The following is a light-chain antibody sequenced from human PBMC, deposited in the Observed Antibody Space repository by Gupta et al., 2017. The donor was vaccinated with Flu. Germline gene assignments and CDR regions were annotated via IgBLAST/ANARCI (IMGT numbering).Light chain of an antibody. Sequence: PATLSGSTGERATLSCRASQSVSGNLAWYQQKPGQAPKLLIYGASTRATGIPGRFSGSGSGTEFTLTVSSLQSEDFAVYYCQQDNNCPWTFGRGTKVEIK. J-gene: IGKJ4*01. CDR1: QSVSGN. V-gene: IGKV3-15*01. CDR3: QQDNNCPWT. CDR2: GAS.